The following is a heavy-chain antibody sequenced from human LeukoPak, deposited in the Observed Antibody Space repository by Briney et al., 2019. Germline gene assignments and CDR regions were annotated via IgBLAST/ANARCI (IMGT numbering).Heavy chain of an antibody. V-gene: IGHV4-59*12. Sequence: PSETLSLTCAVYGGSFSSYYWSWIRQPPGKGLEWIGYIYYSGSTNYNPSLKSRVTISVDTSKNQFSLKLSSVTAADTAVYYCATERGSGSYYNGGGIDYWGQGTLVTVSS. CDR3: ATERGSGSYYNGGGIDY. D-gene: IGHD3-10*01. CDR1: GGSFSSYY. J-gene: IGHJ4*02. CDR2: IYYSGST.